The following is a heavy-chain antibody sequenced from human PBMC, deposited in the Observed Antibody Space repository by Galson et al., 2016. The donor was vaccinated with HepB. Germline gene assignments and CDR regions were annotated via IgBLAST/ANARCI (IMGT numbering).Heavy chain of an antibody. Sequence: SLRLSCAASGFTFSTYAMSWVRQAPGKGLEWVASINDSGGSTHYADSVKGRFTISRDNSDNTLYLQMNSLRAEDSAIYYCAKDAPRGKVVIPRFDSWGQGTLLTVSS. CDR3: AKDAPRGKVVIPRFDS. D-gene: IGHD2-21*01. V-gene: IGHV3-23*01. CDR2: INDSGGST. CDR1: GFTFSTYA. J-gene: IGHJ4*02.